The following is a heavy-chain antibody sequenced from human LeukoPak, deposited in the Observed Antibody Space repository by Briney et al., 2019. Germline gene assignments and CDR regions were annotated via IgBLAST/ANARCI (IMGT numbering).Heavy chain of an antibody. J-gene: IGHJ4*02. CDR2: IYSGGTT. Sequence: PGGSLRLSCAASGFTVSSKYMNWVRQAPGKGLEWVSIIYSGGTTYYADSVKGRFTISRDNSKNTLYLQMNSLRVEDTAVYYCARGYYGDYWGQGTLVIVSS. CDR1: GFTVSSKY. CDR3: ARGYYGDY. V-gene: IGHV3-66*01.